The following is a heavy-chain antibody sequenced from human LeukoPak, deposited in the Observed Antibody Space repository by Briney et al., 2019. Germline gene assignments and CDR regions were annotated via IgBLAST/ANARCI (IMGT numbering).Heavy chain of an antibody. J-gene: IGHJ4*02. V-gene: IGHV3-23*01. D-gene: IGHD4-11*01. CDR2: LNSRGGIT. CDR3: ADSNYWYPVDY. CDR1: GFTFRSYA. Sequence: PGGSLRLSCAASGFTFRSYAMSGVRQAPGKGLEWASVLNSRGGITDYADSVKGRLTISRDNSKNTLYLQMNSLRAEDTAVYYCADSNYWYPVDYWGQGTLVTVSS.